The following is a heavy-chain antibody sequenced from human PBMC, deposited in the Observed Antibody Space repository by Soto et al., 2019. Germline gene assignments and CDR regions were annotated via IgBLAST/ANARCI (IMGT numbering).Heavy chain of an antibody. CDR2: IIPIFGKT. CDR3: AKDGGREGYFGNWFDP. CDR1: GGTFSNYA. V-gene: IGHV1-69*15. Sequence: QVQLVQSGAELKKPGSSVKVSCKASGGTFSNYAITWVRQAPGQGLEWLGRIIPIFGKTDSAQKFQGRVTITADESTTTAYMELSSLRSDDTAVYYCAKDGGREGYFGNWFDPWGQGTLVTVSS. J-gene: IGHJ5*02. D-gene: IGHD2-15*01.